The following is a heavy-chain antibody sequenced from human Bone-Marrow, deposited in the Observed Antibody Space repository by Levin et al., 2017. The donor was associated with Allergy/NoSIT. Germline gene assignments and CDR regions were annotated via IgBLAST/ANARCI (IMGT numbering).Heavy chain of an antibody. Sequence: GESLKISCEGSGYNFISTWIGWVRQMPGKGLEWMVIIYPSNSDTRYSPAFQGQVTISADKSISTAYLQWNSLKASDTAMYYCATFSSAWGSVGPKPNHWGQGTLVSVSS. CDR1: GYNFISTW. V-gene: IGHV5-51*01. CDR3: ATFSSAWGSVGPKPNH. D-gene: IGHD6-25*01. CDR2: IYPSNSDT. J-gene: IGHJ5*02.